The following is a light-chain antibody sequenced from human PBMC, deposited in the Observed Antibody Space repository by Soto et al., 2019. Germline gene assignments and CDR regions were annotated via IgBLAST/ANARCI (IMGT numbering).Light chain of an antibody. CDR3: QQYGSSPRT. Sequence: EIVLTQSPGTLSLSPGERATLSCRASQSVSNNYLAWYQQKSGQAPRLLIYGAFSRANGIPVRFSGSASGTDFTLIISRLEPEDVAVYYCQQYGSSPRTFGQGTTVEIK. CDR1: QSVSNNY. CDR2: GAF. J-gene: IGKJ1*01. V-gene: IGKV3-20*01.